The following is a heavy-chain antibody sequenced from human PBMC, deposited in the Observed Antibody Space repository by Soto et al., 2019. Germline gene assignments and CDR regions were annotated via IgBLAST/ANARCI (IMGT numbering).Heavy chain of an antibody. D-gene: IGHD2-15*01. CDR3: ARDGSPCSGGSCYTYYFDY. Sequence: QVQLVHSGAEVKKPGSSVKVSCKASGGTFSSYTISWVRQAPGQGLEWMGRIIPILGIANYAQKFQGRVTITADKSTSTAYMELSSLRSEDTAVYYCARDGSPCSGGSCYTYYFDYWGQGTLVTVSS. CDR1: GGTFSSYT. CDR2: IIPILGIA. J-gene: IGHJ4*02. V-gene: IGHV1-69*04.